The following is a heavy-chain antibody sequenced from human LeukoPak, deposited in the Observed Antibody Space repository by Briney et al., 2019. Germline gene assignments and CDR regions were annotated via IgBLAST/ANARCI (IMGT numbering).Heavy chain of an antibody. CDR2: INWNGGST. Sequence: PGGSLRLSCAASGFTFDDYGMSWVRQAPGKGLEWVSGINWNGGSTGYADSVKGRFTISRDNAKNSLYLQMNSLRAEDTALYYCAREYRGYSSLFGAFDIWGQGTMVTVSS. D-gene: IGHD6-13*01. J-gene: IGHJ3*02. CDR3: AREYRGYSSLFGAFDI. V-gene: IGHV3-20*04. CDR1: GFTFDDYG.